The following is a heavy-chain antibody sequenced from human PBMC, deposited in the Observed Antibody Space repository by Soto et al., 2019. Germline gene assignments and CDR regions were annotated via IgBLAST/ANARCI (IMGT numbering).Heavy chain of an antibody. CDR1: GYTFTSYA. D-gene: IGHD3-22*01. V-gene: IGHV1-3*01. Sequence: ASVKVSCKASGYTFTSYAMHWVRQAPGQRLEWMGWINAGNGNTKYSQKFQGRVTITRDTSASTAYMELSSLRSEDTAVYYCARDPLYYYDSSGSFDYWGQGTLVTVSS. CDR3: ARDPLYYYDSSGSFDY. CDR2: INAGNGNT. J-gene: IGHJ4*02.